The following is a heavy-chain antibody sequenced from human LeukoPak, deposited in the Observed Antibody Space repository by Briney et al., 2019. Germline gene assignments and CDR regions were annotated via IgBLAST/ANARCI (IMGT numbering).Heavy chain of an antibody. Sequence: ASVKVSCKASGGTFNSYAISWVRQAPGQGLEWMGGISAYNGNTNYAQKLQGRVTMTTDTSTSTAYMELRSLRSDDTAVYYCARDVGTTVTTNAFDIWGQGTMVTVSS. J-gene: IGHJ3*02. V-gene: IGHV1-18*01. CDR1: GGTFNSYA. D-gene: IGHD4-17*01. CDR3: ARDVGTTVTTNAFDI. CDR2: ISAYNGNT.